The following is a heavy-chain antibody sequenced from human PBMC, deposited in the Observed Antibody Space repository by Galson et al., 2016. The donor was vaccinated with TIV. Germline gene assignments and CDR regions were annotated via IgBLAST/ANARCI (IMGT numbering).Heavy chain of an antibody. CDR1: GFTFSNFW. V-gene: IGHV3-74*01. D-gene: IGHD3-3*01. CDR2: IKTDGSRT. Sequence: SLRLSCAASGFTFSNFWMHWVRQVPGKGLVRVSRIKTDGSRTDYVDSVKGRFTISRDNVKNTVYLQMDSLRAEDTAVCYCRARGDSRAHDVFDFWGHGTMVTVSS. J-gene: IGHJ3*01. CDR3: RARGDSRAHDVFDF.